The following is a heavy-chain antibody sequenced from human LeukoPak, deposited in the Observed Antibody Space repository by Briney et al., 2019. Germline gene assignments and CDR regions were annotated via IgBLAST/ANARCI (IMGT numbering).Heavy chain of an antibody. V-gene: IGHV3-30*18. D-gene: IGHD5-18*01. J-gene: IGHJ4*02. CDR1: GFTFSNYG. CDR2: IPYDGSNK. Sequence: PGGSLRLSCAASGFTFSNYGMHWVRQAPGKGLEWVAAIPYDGSNKYYADSVKGRFTVSRDNSKNTLYLQMNSLRAEDTAVYNCAKDPRGEYSLGYYFDSWGQGTLVTVSS. CDR3: AKDPRGEYSLGYYFDS.